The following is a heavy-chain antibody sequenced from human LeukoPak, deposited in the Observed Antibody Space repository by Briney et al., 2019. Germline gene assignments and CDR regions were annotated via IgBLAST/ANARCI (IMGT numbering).Heavy chain of an antibody. V-gene: IGHV1-46*01. CDR1: GYTFSSYY. D-gene: IGHD4-17*01. J-gene: IGHJ4*02. Sequence: ASVKVSCKASGYTFSSYYMQWVRQAPGQGLEWMGLINPSSGSTRYAEKFQGRVTMTRDTSTSTVYMELSSLRSEDTALYYCARAQTYGDYRLLLDYWGQGIVVTVSS. CDR2: INPSSGST. CDR3: ARAQTYGDYRLLLDY.